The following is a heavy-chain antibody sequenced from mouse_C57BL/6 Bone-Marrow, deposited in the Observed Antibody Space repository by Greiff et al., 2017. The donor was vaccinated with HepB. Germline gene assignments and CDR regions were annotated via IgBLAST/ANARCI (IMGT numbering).Heavy chain of an antibody. CDR1: GFNIKDDY. CDR3: TSLLWLSFYAMDY. D-gene: IGHD2-2*01. CDR2: IAPENGDI. Sequence: EVQGVESGAELVRPGASVKLSCTASGFNIKDDYMHWVKQRPEQGLEWIGWIAPENGDIEYASKFQGKAPITADTSTNTADLQLSSLTSEDTAVYYCTSLLWLSFYAMDYWGQGTSVTVSS. V-gene: IGHV14-4*01. J-gene: IGHJ4*01.